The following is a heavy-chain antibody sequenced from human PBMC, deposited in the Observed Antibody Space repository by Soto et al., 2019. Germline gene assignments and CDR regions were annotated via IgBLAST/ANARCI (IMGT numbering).Heavy chain of an antibody. D-gene: IGHD6-19*01. Sequence: QVPLVESGGGLVKPGGSLRLSCAASGFTFSDYYMTWIRQAPGKGLEWISSITSSGSTTYYADSVKGRFTISRDNAKNSLYLQMNTLSAADTAVYYCARDFWVGKEGWFDYWGQGTLVTVSS. J-gene: IGHJ4*02. V-gene: IGHV3-11*01. CDR1: GFTFSDYY. CDR3: ARDFWVGKEGWFDY. CDR2: ITSSGSTT.